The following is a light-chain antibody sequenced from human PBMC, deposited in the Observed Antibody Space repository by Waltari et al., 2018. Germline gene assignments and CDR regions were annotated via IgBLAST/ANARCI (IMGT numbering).Light chain of an antibody. V-gene: IGKV4-1*01. J-gene: IGKJ1*01. CDR2: WAS. CDR3: QQYYNTPPT. Sequence: DIVMTQSPDSLTVSPGERANINCRSSQSVSDHVNNKNYLAWYRQKPGQPPKLLISWASTREFGVPDRFSGSGSGTEFTLTISSLQPEDVAVYYCQQYYNTPPTFGQGTKVEIK. CDR1: QSVSDHVNNKNY.